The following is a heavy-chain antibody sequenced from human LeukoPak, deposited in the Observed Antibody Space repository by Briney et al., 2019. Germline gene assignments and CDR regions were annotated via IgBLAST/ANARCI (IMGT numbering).Heavy chain of an antibody. J-gene: IGHJ6*04. CDR3: ARGHYYGSGSYQDV. V-gene: IGHV3-30*04. D-gene: IGHD3-10*01. CDR1: GFTFSSYA. Sequence: QPGGSLRLSCAASGFTFSSYAMHWVRQAPGKGLEWVAVISYDGSNKYYADSVKGRFTISRDNSKNTLYLQMNSLRAEDTAVYYCARGHYYGSGSYQDVWGKGTTVTVSS. CDR2: ISYDGSNK.